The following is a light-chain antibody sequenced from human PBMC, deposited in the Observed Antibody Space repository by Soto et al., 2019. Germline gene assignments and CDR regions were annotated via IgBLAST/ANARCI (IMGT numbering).Light chain of an antibody. Sequence: QSALTQPRSVSGSPGQSVTISCTGTSSDIGGYNYVSWYQQHPGKAPELIIFDVTKRPSGVPVRSSGSKSGNTASLTISGLQAEDDTDYYCCSYAGSQTWVFGGGTTLTVL. J-gene: IGLJ3*02. CDR3: CSYAGSQTWV. CDR2: DVT. V-gene: IGLV2-11*01. CDR1: SSDIGGYNY.